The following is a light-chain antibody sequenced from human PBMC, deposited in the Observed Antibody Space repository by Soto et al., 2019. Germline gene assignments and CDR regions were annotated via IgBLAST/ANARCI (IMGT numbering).Light chain of an antibody. CDR1: QSINIW. J-gene: IGKJ2*01. V-gene: IGKV1-5*03. CDR3: QQYKTYST. Sequence: DIQMTQSPSTLSASVGDRVTITCRASQSINIWLAWYQQKPGKAPKLLIYKASSLESGVPSRFSGSGSGTEFTLTISSLQPDDFATYYCQQYKTYSTFGQGTKLEIK. CDR2: KAS.